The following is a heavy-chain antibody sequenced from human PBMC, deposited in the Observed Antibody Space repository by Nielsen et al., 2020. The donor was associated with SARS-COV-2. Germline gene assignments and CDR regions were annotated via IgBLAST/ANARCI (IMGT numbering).Heavy chain of an antibody. J-gene: IGHJ4*02. CDR2: ISSSGGST. D-gene: IGHD3-9*01. V-gene: IGHV3-23*01. CDR3: AKDQWALTGYSVATTPLLFDY. CDR1: GFTFSSFA. Sequence: GESPKISCAASGFTFSSFAMSWVRQAPGKGLEWVSGISSSGGSTYYADSVKGRFTISRDNSKNTLVLQMSSLRAEDTAVYHCAKDQWALTGYSVATTPLLFDYWGQGTLVTVSS.